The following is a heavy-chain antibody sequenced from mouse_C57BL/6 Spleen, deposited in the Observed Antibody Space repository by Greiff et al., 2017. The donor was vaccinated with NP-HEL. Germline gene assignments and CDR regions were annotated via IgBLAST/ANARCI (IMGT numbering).Heavy chain of an antibody. D-gene: IGHD1-1*01. Sequence: VQLQQSGAELVRPGASVTLSCKASGYTFTDYEMHWVKQTPVHGLEWIGAIDPETGGTAYNQKFKGKAILTADKSSSTAYMELRSLTSEDSAVYYCTRDCGSRLPFAYWGQGTLVTVSA. CDR1: GYTFTDYE. J-gene: IGHJ3*01. V-gene: IGHV1-15*01. CDR2: IDPETGGT. CDR3: TRDCGSRLPFAY.